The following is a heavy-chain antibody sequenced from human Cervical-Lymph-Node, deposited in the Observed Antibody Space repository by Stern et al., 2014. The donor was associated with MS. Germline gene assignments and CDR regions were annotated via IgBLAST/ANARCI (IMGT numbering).Heavy chain of an antibody. D-gene: IGHD4/OR15-4a*01. CDR3: ARRTMVSTSVWFDP. V-gene: IGHV4-34*01. J-gene: IGHJ5*02. Sequence: VQLQQWGAGLLKPSETLSLTCGVSGGSFNGYYWSWLRQSPGEGLKWIGEINYSGSTNYNPSLKSRVTMSVDTSRRQFSLKLISVTAADTAVYYCARRTMVSTSVWFDPWGQGTLVTVSS. CDR1: GGSFNGYY. CDR2: INYSGST.